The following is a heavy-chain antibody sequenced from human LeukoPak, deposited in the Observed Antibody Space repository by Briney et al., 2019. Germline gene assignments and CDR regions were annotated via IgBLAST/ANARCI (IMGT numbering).Heavy chain of an antibody. CDR2: INPNSGGT. CDR3: AIPDSSSWYEEGYYFDY. CDR1: GYTFTGSY. D-gene: IGHD6-13*01. V-gene: IGHV1-2*02. J-gene: IGHJ4*02. Sequence: ASVKVSCKASGYTFTGSYMHWVRQAPGQGLEWMGWINPNSGGTNYAQKFQGRVTMTRDTSISTAYMELSRLRSDDTAVYYCAIPDSSSWYEEGYYFDYWGQGTLVTVSS.